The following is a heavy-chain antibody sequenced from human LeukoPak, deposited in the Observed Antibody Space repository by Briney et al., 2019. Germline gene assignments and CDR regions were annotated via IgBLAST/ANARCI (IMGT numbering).Heavy chain of an antibody. CDR1: GGSFSGYY. CDR2: INHSGST. D-gene: IGHD6-6*01. J-gene: IGHJ4*02. CDR3: ARTPIYSSSSGPNFDY. Sequence: SETLSLTCAVYGGSFSGYYWSWIRQPPGKGLEWIGEINHSGSTNYNPSLKSRVTISVDTSKNQFSLKLSSVTAADTAAYYCARTPIYSSSSGPNFDYWGQGTLVTVSS. V-gene: IGHV4-34*01.